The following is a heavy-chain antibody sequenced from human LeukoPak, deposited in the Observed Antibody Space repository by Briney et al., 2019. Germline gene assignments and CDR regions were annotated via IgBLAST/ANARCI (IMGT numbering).Heavy chain of an antibody. D-gene: IGHD6-13*01. CDR1: GGTFSSYA. J-gene: IGHJ6*03. Sequence: ASVKVSCKTSGGTFSSYAITWVRQTPGQGLEWMGGIIPLFGTANYAQKFQDRVTITADKSTSTAYMELSSLRSEDTAVYYCARVVGLTGYSSTWYSGYYYYMDVWGKGTTVTVSS. CDR2: IIPLFGTA. CDR3: ARVVGLTGYSSTWYSGYYYYMDV. V-gene: IGHV1-69*06.